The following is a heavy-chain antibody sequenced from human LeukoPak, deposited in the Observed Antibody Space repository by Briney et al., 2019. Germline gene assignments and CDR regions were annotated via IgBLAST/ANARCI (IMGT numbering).Heavy chain of an antibody. D-gene: IGHD3-9*01. CDR1: GFTFSSYA. V-gene: IGHV3-66*01. CDR3: ARVMGRLVRTWYFDL. CDR2: IYDGGFT. J-gene: IGHJ2*01. Sequence: GGSLRLSCAASGFTFSSYAMSWVRQAPGKGLEWVSVIYDGGFTDYTDSVKGRFTISRDNSKSTLYLQMNTLRAEDTAVYYCARVMGRLVRTWYFDLWGRGTLVTVSS.